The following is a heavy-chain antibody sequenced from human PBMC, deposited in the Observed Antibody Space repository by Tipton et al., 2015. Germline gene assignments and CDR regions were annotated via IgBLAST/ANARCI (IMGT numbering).Heavy chain of an antibody. V-gene: IGHV3-33*01. J-gene: IGHJ6*02. CDR3: ARDSETYSSWYYYYSGMDV. Sequence: SLRLSCATSGFTFSSYGMHWVRQAPGKGLYWVAGIWYDGSNEYYADSVKGRFTISRDNSKNTLYLQMNSLRAEDTAVYYCARDSETYSSWYYYYSGMDVWGQGTTVTVSS. CDR2: IWYDGSNE. CDR1: GFTFSSYG. D-gene: IGHD6-6*01.